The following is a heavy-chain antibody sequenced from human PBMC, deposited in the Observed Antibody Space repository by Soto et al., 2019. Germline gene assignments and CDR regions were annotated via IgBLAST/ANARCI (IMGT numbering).Heavy chain of an antibody. Sequence: SLRLSCAASGFTLSSYWMYWVRQAPGKGLVWVSRINSDGSSTSYADSVKGRFTISRDNAKNTLYLQMNSLRAEDTAVYYCARGGYGDYYYYHYYMDVWGKGTTVTSP. CDR2: INSDGSST. V-gene: IGHV3-74*01. CDR1: GFTLSSYW. J-gene: IGHJ6*03. CDR3: ARGGYGDYYYYHYYMDV. D-gene: IGHD4-17*01.